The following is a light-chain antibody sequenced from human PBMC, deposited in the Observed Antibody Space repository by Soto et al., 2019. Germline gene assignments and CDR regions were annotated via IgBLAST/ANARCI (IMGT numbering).Light chain of an antibody. V-gene: IGKV1-5*01. CDR2: GAS. CDR3: QQYNSYSPLT. J-gene: IGKJ4*01. CDR1: QSISSW. Sequence: DIQMTQSPSTLSGSVGDRVTITCRASQSISSWLAWYQQKPGKAPKLLIYGASSLESGVPSRFSGSGSGTEFTLTISSLQPDDFATYYCQQYNSYSPLTFGGGTKVDIK.